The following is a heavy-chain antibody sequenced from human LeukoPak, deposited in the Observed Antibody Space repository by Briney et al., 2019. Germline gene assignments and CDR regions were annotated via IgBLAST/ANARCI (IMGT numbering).Heavy chain of an antibody. CDR1: GFTFSSYG. V-gene: IGHV3-33*01. CDR3: AREWVTVFGGFDY. CDR2: IWYDGSNK. Sequence: PGRSLRLSCAASGFTFSSYGMHWVRQAPGKGLEWVAVIWYDGSNKYYADSVKGRFTIPRDNSKNTLYLQMDSLRVEDTAVYYCAREWVTVFGGFDYWGQGTLVTVSS. D-gene: IGHD3-3*01. J-gene: IGHJ4*02.